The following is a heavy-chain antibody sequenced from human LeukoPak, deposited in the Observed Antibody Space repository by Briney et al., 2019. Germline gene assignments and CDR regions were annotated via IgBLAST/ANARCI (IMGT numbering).Heavy chain of an antibody. J-gene: IGHJ4*02. Sequence: PGGSLRLSCAASGFTFDDYAMHWVRQAPGKGLEWVSGISWNSGNKGYADSVKGRFTISRDNAKNSLYLQMNSLRAEDTALCYCAKGVTAAGTNYFDYWGQGTLLTVSS. CDR2: ISWNSGNK. D-gene: IGHD6-13*01. CDR1: GFTFDDYA. V-gene: IGHV3-9*01. CDR3: AKGVTAAGTNYFDY.